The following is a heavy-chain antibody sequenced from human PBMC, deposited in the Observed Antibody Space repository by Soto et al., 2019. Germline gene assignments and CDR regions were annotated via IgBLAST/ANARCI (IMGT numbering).Heavy chain of an antibody. Sequence: EVQLVESGGGLVQPGGSLRLSCAASGFTFSTYSMNWVRRAPGKGLEWISYISGTSSTIYYADSVKGRFTISRDNAKNSLYLQMNSLRDEDTAVYYCARGMGYYCSGGSCPEVVFDYWGQGTLGTVSS. CDR2: ISGTSSTI. J-gene: IGHJ4*02. CDR3: ARGMGYYCSGGSCPEVVFDY. D-gene: IGHD2-15*01. V-gene: IGHV3-48*02. CDR1: GFTFSTYS.